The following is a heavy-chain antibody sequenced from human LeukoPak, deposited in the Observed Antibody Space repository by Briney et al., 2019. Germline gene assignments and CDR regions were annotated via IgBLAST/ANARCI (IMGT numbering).Heavy chain of an antibody. V-gene: IGHV3-7*01. CDR3: VWSSTWDLRFYLDQ. CDR2: IKLDVSET. D-gene: IGHD3-16*01. CDR1: GFTFSSYW. Sequence: GGSLRLSCAASGFTFSSYWMTWVRQAPGKGLEWVANIKLDVSETYYVDSVRGRFTISRDNTKNSLYLQMNSLRAEDTAVYYCVWSSTWDLRFYLDQWGQGTLVTVSS. J-gene: IGHJ4*02.